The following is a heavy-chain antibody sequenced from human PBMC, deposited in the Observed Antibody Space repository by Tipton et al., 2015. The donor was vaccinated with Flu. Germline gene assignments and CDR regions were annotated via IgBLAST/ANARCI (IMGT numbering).Heavy chain of an antibody. CDR2: INHSGTT. D-gene: IGHD1-1*01. Sequence: GLVKPSETLSLTCGVSGYSISSGYYWTWIRQPPGKGLEWIGEINHSGTTNYNPSLKSRVTVSVDTSKNQFSLKLRSVTAADTAVYYCARGTGDADTYFDSWGQGTLVTVSS. J-gene: IGHJ4*02. CDR1: GYSISSGYY. CDR3: ARGTGDADTYFDS. V-gene: IGHV4-34*01.